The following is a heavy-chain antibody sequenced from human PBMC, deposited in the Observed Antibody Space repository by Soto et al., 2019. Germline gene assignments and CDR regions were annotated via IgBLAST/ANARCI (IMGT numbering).Heavy chain of an antibody. V-gene: IGHV5-51*01. Sequence: PGESLKISCQGFGYSFSSYWIGWVRQMPGKGLEWMGIIYPGDSDTRYSPSFQGQVTISADKSISTAYLQWSSLKASDTAMYYCARHQYYYDSSGYSPFYYYYGMDVWGQGTTVTVS. CDR3: ARHQYYYDSSGYSPFYYYYGMDV. J-gene: IGHJ6*02. CDR1: GYSFSSYW. D-gene: IGHD3-22*01. CDR2: IYPGDSDT.